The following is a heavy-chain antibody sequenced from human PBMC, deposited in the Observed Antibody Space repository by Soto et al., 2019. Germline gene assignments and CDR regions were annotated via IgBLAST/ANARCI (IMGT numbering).Heavy chain of an antibody. V-gene: IGHV1-18*01. CDR3: ATGWFGEFVYYFDY. Sequence: QVQLVQSGAEVKKPGASVKVSCKASGYTFTSYGVSWVRQAPGQGLEWMGWISAYNGHTNYAQKLQGRVTMTTDTSTSTAYMELRILRSDDTAVYYCATGWFGEFVYYFDYWGQGTLVTVSS. J-gene: IGHJ4*02. CDR1: GYTFTSYG. D-gene: IGHD3-10*01. CDR2: ISAYNGHT.